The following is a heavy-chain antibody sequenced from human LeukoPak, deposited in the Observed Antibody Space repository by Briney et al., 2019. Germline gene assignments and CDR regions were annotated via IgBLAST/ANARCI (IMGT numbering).Heavy chain of an antibody. D-gene: IGHD3-16*01. J-gene: IGHJ4*02. CDR2: IQRDGSYE. V-gene: IGHV3-30*02. CDR1: GFSFSSYG. Sequence: PGGSLRLSCAASGFSFSSYGMHWVRQAPGRGLEWVAFIQRDGSYEKYADSVKGRFTISRDNSKNTLYLQMNSLRVEDTAVYYCANIPNSFGPDYWGQGSLVTVSS. CDR3: ANIPNSFGPDY.